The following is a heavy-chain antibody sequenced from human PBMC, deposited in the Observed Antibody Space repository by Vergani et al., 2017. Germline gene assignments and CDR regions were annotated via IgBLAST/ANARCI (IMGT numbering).Heavy chain of an antibody. CDR2: IYYSGST. D-gene: IGHD6-19*01. V-gene: IGHV4-59*12. CDR1: GGSISSYY. J-gene: IGHJ6*03. Sequence: QVQLQESGPGLVKPSETLSLTCTVSGGSISSYYWSWIRQPPGKGLEWIGYIYYSGSTNYNPSLKSRVTMSVDTSKNQFSLKLSSVTAADTAVYYCARSSNYGYYYMDVWGKGTTVTVSS. CDR3: ARSSNYGYYYMDV.